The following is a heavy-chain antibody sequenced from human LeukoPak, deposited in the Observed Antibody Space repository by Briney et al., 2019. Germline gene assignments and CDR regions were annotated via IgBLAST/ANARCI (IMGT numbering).Heavy chain of an antibody. D-gene: IGHD6-13*01. Sequence: GGSLRLSCAASGFTFSSYAMSWVRQAPGKGLEWVSAISGSGGSTYYADSVKGRFTISRDNSKNTLYLQMNSLRAEDTAVYYCAKDSKYSSSWAYYYYGMDVWGKGTTVTVSS. J-gene: IGHJ6*04. CDR3: AKDSKYSSSWAYYYYGMDV. CDR2: ISGSGGST. V-gene: IGHV3-23*01. CDR1: GFTFSSYA.